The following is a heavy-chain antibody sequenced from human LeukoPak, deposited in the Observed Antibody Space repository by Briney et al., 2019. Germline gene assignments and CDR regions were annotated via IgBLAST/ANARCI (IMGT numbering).Heavy chain of an antibody. Sequence: PGGSLRLPCAASGFTFSNYCMHWVRQAPGKGLVWVSRINSDGSTTSYADAVKGRFTISRDNAKNTLFLQMNSLRAEDTAVYYCARDGGFCTNGVCFFDFWGRGTLVTVSS. J-gene: IGHJ4*02. CDR3: ARDGGFCTNGVCFFDF. CDR1: GFTFSNYC. V-gene: IGHV3-74*01. D-gene: IGHD2-8*01. CDR2: INSDGSTT.